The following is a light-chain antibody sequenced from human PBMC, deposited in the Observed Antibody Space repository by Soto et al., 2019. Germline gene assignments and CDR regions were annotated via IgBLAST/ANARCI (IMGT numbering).Light chain of an antibody. CDR1: QSVSGL. CDR3: QQYERYPLT. V-gene: IGKV1-5*03. CDR2: SAS. J-gene: IGKJ4*01. Sequence: DIQMTQSPSTLSASVGDRVIITCRASQSVSGLLAWYRQNPGKAPELLIYSASTLETGVPSRFSGSGSGTDFTLTISILQREDCATYYCQQYERYPLTFGAGTKVEIK.